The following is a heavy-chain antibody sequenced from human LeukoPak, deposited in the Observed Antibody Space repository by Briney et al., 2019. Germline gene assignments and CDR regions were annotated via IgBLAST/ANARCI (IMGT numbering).Heavy chain of an antibody. J-gene: IGHJ2*01. Sequence: SETLSLTCTVSGGSTSSDYWSWIRQSPGKGLEWVGYVYNSGDTGKNPSLKSRVTILLDTSKNQCSLKLTSVSAADTAVYYSARLKLGAYFDLWGRGTLVTVPS. CDR3: ARLKLGAYFDL. CDR1: GGSTSSDY. CDR2: VYNSGDT. D-gene: IGHD3-16*01. V-gene: IGHV4-59*08.